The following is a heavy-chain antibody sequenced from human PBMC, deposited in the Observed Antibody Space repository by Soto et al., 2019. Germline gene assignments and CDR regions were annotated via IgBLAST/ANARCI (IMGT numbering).Heavy chain of an antibody. Sequence: RSLSCAASGFTFSTYCINWVRQAPGKGLEWVSSISSTSNYIYYADSVKGRFNISRDNASNSVYLQMNSLRVDDTAVYYCARDKWGYTSDFFDDWGQGARVTVSS. CDR3: ARDKWGYTSDFFDD. CDR1: GFTFSTYC. J-gene: IGHJ4*03. CDR2: ISSTSNYI. V-gene: IGHV3-21*01. D-gene: IGHD2-15*01.